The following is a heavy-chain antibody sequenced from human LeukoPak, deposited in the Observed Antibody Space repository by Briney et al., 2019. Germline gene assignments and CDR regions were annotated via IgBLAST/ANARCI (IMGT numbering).Heavy chain of an antibody. J-gene: IGHJ4*02. CDR3: AREHYYDSTAYLH. V-gene: IGHV4-39*02. CDR1: GGSISSSSYY. CDR2: IYYSGST. D-gene: IGHD3-22*01. Sequence: SETLSLTCTVSGGSISSSSYYWGWIRQPPGKGLEWIGSIYYSGSTHYNPSLKSRVIISVDTSKNQFFLELSSVTAADTAIYYCAREHYYDSTAYLHWGQGTLVTVSS.